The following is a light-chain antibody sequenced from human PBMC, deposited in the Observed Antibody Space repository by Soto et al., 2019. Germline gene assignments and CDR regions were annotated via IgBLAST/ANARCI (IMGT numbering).Light chain of an antibody. Sequence: EILLTQFPATPSVSPGERVTLSCRASQGVARTLAWFQQKPGQSPRLLVYAESTRAAGIPARFSGSGSGTEFTLTISSLQSEDVAVYYCQQYKQWPLTFGGGTRVDIK. J-gene: IGKJ4*01. CDR2: AES. CDR3: QQYKQWPLT. CDR1: QGVART. V-gene: IGKV3D-15*01.